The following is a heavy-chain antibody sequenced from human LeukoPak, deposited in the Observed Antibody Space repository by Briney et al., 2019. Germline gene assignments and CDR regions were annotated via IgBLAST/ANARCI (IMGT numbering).Heavy chain of an antibody. CDR3: ARMGVGWYSSGSTHSGYFDY. CDR2: INHSGST. D-gene: IGHD6-19*01. CDR1: GGSISGSSYY. J-gene: IGHJ4*02. V-gene: IGHV4-39*07. Sequence: PSETLSLTCTVSGGSISGSSYYWSWIRQPPGKGLEWIGEINHSGSTNYNPSLKSRVTISVDTSKNQFSLKLSSVTAADTAVYYCARMGVGWYSSGSTHSGYFDYWGQGTLVTVSS.